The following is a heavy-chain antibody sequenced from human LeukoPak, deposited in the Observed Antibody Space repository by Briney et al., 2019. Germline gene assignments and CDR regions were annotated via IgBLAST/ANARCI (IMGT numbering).Heavy chain of an antibody. J-gene: IGHJ6*03. CDR1: GYTFTGYY. V-gene: IGHV1-2*02. D-gene: IGHD3-3*01. CDR2: INPNSGGT. Sequence: ASVKVSCKASGYTFTGYYMHGVRQAPGQGLEWMGWINPNSGGTNYAQKFQGRATMTRDTSISTAYMELSRLRSDATAVYYCARAPYYDFWSGSPSFYYMDVWGKGTTVTVSS. CDR3: ARAPYYDFWSGSPSFYYMDV.